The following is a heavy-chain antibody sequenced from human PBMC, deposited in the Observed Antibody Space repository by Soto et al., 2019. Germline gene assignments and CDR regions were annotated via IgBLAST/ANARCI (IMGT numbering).Heavy chain of an antibody. V-gene: IGHV1-18*01. CDR2: ISGYNGNT. CDR3: ASDKGSSDS. CDR1: GYTFNIFG. J-gene: IGHJ4*02. Sequence: QIHLVQSGAEVKKPGASVKVSCKTSGYTFNIFGISWVRQAPGQGLEGMGWISGYNGNTAYAPTVQDRITMTTDTTTNTASMELRSLRSDDTPVYYCASDKGSSDSWGQGTLVTVS.